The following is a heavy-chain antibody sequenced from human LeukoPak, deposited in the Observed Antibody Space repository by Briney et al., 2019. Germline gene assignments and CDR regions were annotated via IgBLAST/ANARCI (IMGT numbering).Heavy chain of an antibody. CDR1: GGTFSSYA. CDR3: ASPSNYYDSSGYYYGVFDY. CDR2: IIPILGIA. V-gene: IGHV1-69*04. J-gene: IGHJ4*02. Sequence: SVKVSCKASGGTFSSYAISWVRQAPGQGLEWMGRIIPILGIANYAQKFQGRVTITADKSTSTAYMELSSPRSEDTAVYYCASPSNYYDSSGYYYGVFDYWGQGTLVTVSS. D-gene: IGHD3-22*01.